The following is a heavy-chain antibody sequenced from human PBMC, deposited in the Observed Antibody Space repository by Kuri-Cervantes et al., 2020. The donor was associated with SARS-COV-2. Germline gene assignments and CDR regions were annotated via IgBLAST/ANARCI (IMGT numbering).Heavy chain of an antibody. Sequence: SETLSLTCVVSGGSISSGGYSWSWIRQPPGKGLEWIGYIYHSGSTYYNPSLKSRVTISVDRSKNQFSLKLSSVTAADTAVYYCARELVVPAATGYYYYGMDVWGQGTTVTVSS. J-gene: IGHJ6*02. D-gene: IGHD2-2*01. CDR2: IYHSGST. CDR3: ARELVVPAATGYYYYGMDV. V-gene: IGHV4-30-2*01. CDR1: GGSISSGGYS.